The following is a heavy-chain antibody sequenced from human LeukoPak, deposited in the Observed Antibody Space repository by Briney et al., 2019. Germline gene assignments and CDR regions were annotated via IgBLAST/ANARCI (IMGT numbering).Heavy chain of an antibody. D-gene: IGHD3-22*01. CDR2: IYYSGSI. J-gene: IGHJ4*02. CDR1: GGSISSSSYY. CDR3: ARDDSSGYYYDFDY. V-gene: IGHV4-39*07. Sequence: SETLSLTCTVSGGSISSSSYYWGWIRQPPGKGLEWIGSIYYSGSIYYNPSLKSRVTISVDTSKNQFSLKLSSVTAADTAVYYCARDDSSGYYYDFDYWGQGTLVTVSS.